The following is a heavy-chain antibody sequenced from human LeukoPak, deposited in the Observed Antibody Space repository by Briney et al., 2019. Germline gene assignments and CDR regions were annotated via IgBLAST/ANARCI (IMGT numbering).Heavy chain of an antibody. CDR3: ASILGYCSGGRCYSSPFDY. J-gene: IGHJ4*02. CDR1: GGSISSGGYS. D-gene: IGHD2-15*01. Sequence: SETLSLTCAVSGGSISSGGYSWSWIRQPPGKGLEWIGYIYHSGSTYYNPSLKSRVTISVDRSKNQFSLKLSSVTAADTAVYYCASILGYCSGGRCYSSPFDYWGQGTLVTVSS. CDR2: IYHSGST. V-gene: IGHV4-30-2*01.